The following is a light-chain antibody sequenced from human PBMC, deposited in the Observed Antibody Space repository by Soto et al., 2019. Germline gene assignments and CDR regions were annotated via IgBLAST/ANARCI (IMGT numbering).Light chain of an antibody. CDR2: GAP. Sequence: EIVMTQSPATLSVSPGERATLSCRASQSVSSNLAWYQQKPGQAPRLFIYGAPTRATGIPARFSGSGSGTEFTLTISSLQSEDFAVYYCQQYNDWPLYTFGQGTKLEIK. CDR1: QSVSSN. CDR3: QQYNDWPLYT. V-gene: IGKV3-15*01. J-gene: IGKJ2*01.